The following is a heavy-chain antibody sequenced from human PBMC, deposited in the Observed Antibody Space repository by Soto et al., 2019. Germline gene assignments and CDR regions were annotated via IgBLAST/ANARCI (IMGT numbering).Heavy chain of an antibody. CDR2: IYYSGST. J-gene: IGHJ5*02. D-gene: IGHD5-18*01. CDR3: AGTVDTAMETGRCDP. CDR1: GGSISSYY. Sequence: QVQLQESGPGLVKPSETLSLTCTVSGGSISSYYWSWIRQPPGKGLEWIGYIYYSGSTNYNPSLKSRVTISVDTSKNQFSLKLSSVTAADTAVYYCAGTVDTAMETGRCDPWGQGTLVTVSS. V-gene: IGHV4-59*01.